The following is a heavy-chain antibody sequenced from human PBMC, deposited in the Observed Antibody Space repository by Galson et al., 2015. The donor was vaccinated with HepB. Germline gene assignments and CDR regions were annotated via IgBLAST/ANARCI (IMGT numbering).Heavy chain of an antibody. J-gene: IGHJ6*03. Sequence: SVKVSCKASGYTFTSYAMHWVRQAPGQRLEWMGWINAGNGNTKYSQKFQGRVTITRDTSASTAYMELSSLRSEDTAVYYCARAPRYDFWSGWPGYYYMDVWGKGTTVTASS. V-gene: IGHV1-3*01. CDR1: GYTFTSYA. CDR2: INAGNGNT. CDR3: ARAPRYDFWSGWPGYYYMDV. D-gene: IGHD3-3*01.